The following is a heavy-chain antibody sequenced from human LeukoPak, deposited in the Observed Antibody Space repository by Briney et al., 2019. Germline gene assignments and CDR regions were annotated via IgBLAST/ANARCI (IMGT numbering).Heavy chain of an antibody. D-gene: IGHD6-6*01. V-gene: IGHV1-2*02. J-gene: IGHJ1*01. CDR1: GYTFTGYY. CDR3: ARGSPAQYSSSDIQH. Sequence: ASVKVSCKASGYTFTGYYMHWVRQAPGQGLEWMGWINPNSGGTNYAQKFQGRVTMTRDTSISTAYMELSRLRSDDTAVYYCARGSPAQYSSSDIQHWGQGTLVTVSS. CDR2: INPNSGGT.